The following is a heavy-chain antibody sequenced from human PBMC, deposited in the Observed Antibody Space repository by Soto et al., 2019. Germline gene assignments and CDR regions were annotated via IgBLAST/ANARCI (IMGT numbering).Heavy chain of an antibody. CDR2: IYYSGST. CDR3: ARAVRGVNGGWFDP. Sequence: PSETLSLTCTVSGGSVSSGSYYWSWIRQPPGKGLEWIGYIYYSGSTNYNPSLKSRVTISVDTSKNQFSLKLSSVTAADTAVYYCARAVRGVNGGWFDPWGQGTLVTV. V-gene: IGHV4-61*01. D-gene: IGHD3-10*01. J-gene: IGHJ5*02. CDR1: GGSVSSGSYY.